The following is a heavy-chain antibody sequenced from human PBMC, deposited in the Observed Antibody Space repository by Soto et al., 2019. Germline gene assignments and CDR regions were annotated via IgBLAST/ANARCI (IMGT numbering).Heavy chain of an antibody. J-gene: IGHJ4*02. CDR3: ARGIAAPGNIYDGVGGHYFDY. D-gene: IGHD6-13*01. V-gene: IGHV1-18*04. Sequence: ASVEVAYKASGYTFTNYVVTWVRQAPGQGLEGMGGINVYNENRGYAQRFQGRVTMTTATSTTTAYLELRGLTSDDTAVYSCARGIAAPGNIYDGVGGHYFDYWGQGTQVTVSS. CDR1: GYTFTNYV. CDR2: INVYNENR.